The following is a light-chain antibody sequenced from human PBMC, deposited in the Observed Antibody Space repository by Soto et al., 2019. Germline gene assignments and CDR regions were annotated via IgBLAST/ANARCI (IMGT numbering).Light chain of an antibody. CDR3: SSYTTGSTLEV. J-gene: IGLJ1*01. CDR1: SSDVGGYNY. V-gene: IGLV2-14*03. Sequence: QSVLTQPASVSGSPGQSITISCTGTSSDVGGYNYVSWYQHHPGKAPILMIYDVSNRPSGVSDRFSGSKSGNTASLTISGLQAEDEADYYCSSYTTGSTLEVFGTGTKLTVL. CDR2: DVS.